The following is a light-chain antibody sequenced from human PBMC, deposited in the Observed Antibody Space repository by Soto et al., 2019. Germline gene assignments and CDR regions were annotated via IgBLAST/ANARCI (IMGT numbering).Light chain of an antibody. CDR1: QGISDS. CDR3: QQINSYPRN. Sequence: IQLTQSPSSLSASVGDRVTITCRASQGISDSLAWYQQKPGKAPSLLIYAASTLQSGVPSRFRGSGSGTDFTLTINSLQHEDFATYYCQQINSYPRNFGHGTKADIK. V-gene: IGKV1-9*01. J-gene: IGKJ3*01. CDR2: AAS.